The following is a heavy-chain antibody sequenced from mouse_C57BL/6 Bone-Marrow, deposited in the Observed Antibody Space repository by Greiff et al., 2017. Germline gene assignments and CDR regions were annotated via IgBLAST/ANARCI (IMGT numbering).Heavy chain of an antibody. V-gene: IGHV1-55*01. D-gene: IGHD2-2*01. CDR3: ARQGWLRREFAY. CDR1: GYTFTSYW. Sequence: QVQLQQPGAELVKPGASVKMSCKASGYTFTSYWITWVKQRPGQGLEWFGDIYPGSGSTNYNEKFKSKATLTVDTTSSTAYMQLSSLTSEDSAVYYCARQGWLRREFAYWGQGTLVTVSA. J-gene: IGHJ3*01. CDR2: IYPGSGST.